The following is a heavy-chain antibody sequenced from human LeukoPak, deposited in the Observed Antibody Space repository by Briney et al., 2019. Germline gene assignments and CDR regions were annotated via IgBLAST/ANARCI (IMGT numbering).Heavy chain of an antibody. CDR1: GFTFSSYN. V-gene: IGHV3-21*01. J-gene: IGHJ4*02. Sequence: PGGSLRLSCAASGFTFSSYNMNWVRQSPGKGLEWVSSVTSSSSSIYYADSVKGRFTISRDNAENSLYLQMNSLRAEDTAVYYCARSYTAMATGHFDYWGQGALVTVSS. CDR2: VTSSSSSI. CDR3: ARSYTAMATGHFDY. D-gene: IGHD5-18*01.